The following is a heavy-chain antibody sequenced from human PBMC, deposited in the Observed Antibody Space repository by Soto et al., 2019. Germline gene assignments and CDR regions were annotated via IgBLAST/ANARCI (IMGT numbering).Heavy chain of an antibody. CDR1: GDSVSSNSAA. J-gene: IGHJ5*02. D-gene: IGHD6-6*01. CDR3: ARDLHTAARPDLVWFDP. CDR2: TYYRSKWYN. Sequence: QSQTLSLTCAISGDSVSSNSAAWNWIRQSPSRGLEWLGRTYYRSKWYNDYAVSVKSRITINPDTSKNQFSLQLNSVTPEDTAVYYCARDLHTAARPDLVWFDPWGQGTLVTVSS. V-gene: IGHV6-1*01.